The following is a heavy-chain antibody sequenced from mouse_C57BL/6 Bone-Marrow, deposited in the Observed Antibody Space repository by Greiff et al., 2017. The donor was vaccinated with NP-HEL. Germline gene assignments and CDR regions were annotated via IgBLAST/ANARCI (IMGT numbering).Heavy chain of an antibody. V-gene: IGHV7-3*01. CDR1: GFTFTDYY. CDR2: IRNKANGYTT. J-gene: IGHJ4*01. D-gene: IGHD1-1*01. CDR3: ARYMPFITTVVATKAMDY. Sequence: DVKLVESGGGLVQPGGSLSLSCAASGFTFTDYYMSWVRQPPGKALEWLGFIRNKANGYTTEYSASVKGRFTISRDNSQSILYLQMNALRAEDSATYYGARYMPFITTVVATKAMDYWGQGTSVTVSS.